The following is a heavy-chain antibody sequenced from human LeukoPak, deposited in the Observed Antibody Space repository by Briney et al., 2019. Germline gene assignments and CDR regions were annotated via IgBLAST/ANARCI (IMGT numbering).Heavy chain of an antibody. J-gene: IGHJ5*02. CDR3: ARGAYSSSWYSISKNWFDP. CDR1: GYTFTSYG. CDR2: ISAYNGNT. Sequence: ASVKVSCKASGYTFTSYGISWVRQAPGQGLEWMGWISAYNGNTNYAQKLQGRVTMTTDTSTSTVYMELSSLRSEDTAVYYCARGAYSSSWYSISKNWFDPWGQGTLVTVSS. V-gene: IGHV1-18*01. D-gene: IGHD6-13*01.